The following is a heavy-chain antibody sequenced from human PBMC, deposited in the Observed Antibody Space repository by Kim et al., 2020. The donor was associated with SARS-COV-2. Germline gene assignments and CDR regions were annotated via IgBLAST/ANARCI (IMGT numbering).Heavy chain of an antibody. Sequence: SLKSRVTITVDTAKNQFSLKLSSVTAADTAVYYCATTTYYYGSGSYYPDYWGQGTLVTVSS. J-gene: IGHJ4*02. D-gene: IGHD3-10*01. V-gene: IGHV4-31*02. CDR3: ATTTYYYGSGSYYPDY.